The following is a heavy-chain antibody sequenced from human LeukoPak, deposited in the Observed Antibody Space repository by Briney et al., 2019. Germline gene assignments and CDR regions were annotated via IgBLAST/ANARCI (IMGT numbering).Heavy chain of an antibody. Sequence: GGSLRLSCAAPGFTVSTNYMSWVRQPAGKGLEWLSVIYTGGTTFYADSVKGRFTISRDNSKNTLYLQMNSLRADDTAVYYCTKLKGWYGEGYCDHWGQGTLATVSS. J-gene: IGHJ4*02. CDR3: TKLKGWYGEGYCDH. CDR1: GFTVSTNY. V-gene: IGHV3-53*01. D-gene: IGHD3-10*01. CDR2: IYTGGTT.